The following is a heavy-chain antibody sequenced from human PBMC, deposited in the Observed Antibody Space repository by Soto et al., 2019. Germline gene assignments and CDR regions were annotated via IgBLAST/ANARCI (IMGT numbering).Heavy chain of an antibody. J-gene: IGHJ5*02. Sequence: GGSLRLSCAASGFTFSSYSMNWVRQAPGKGLEWVSSISSSSSYIYYADSVKGRFTISRDNAKNSLYLQMNSLRDQDTAVYYCARDDATGYNWFDPWGQGTLVTVSS. D-gene: IGHD1-1*01. CDR2: ISSSSSYI. CDR1: GFTFSSYS. V-gene: IGHV3-21*01. CDR3: ARDDATGYNWFDP.